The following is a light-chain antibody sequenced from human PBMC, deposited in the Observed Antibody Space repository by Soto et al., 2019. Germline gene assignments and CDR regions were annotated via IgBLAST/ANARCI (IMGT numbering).Light chain of an antibody. CDR3: QQYGSSPGFT. Sequence: EIVLTQSPGTLSLSPGERATLSCRASQTINNRYVAWYQQKPGQAPRLLIYASSSRASGIPDRFSGSGSGTDFTLTISRREGGVFAVHYLQQYGSSPGFTFGPGTNVDIK. V-gene: IGKV3-20*01. CDR2: ASS. CDR1: QTINNRY. J-gene: IGKJ3*01.